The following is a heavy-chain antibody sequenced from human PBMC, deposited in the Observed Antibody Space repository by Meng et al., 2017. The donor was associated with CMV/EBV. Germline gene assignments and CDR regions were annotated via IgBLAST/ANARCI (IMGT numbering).Heavy chain of an antibody. V-gene: IGHV3-7*01. D-gene: IGHD3-3*01. CDR2: IKQDGSAK. CDR1: GFTFSSYW. Sequence: GESLKISCAASGFTFSSYWMSWVRQAPGKGLEWVANIKQDGSAKYYVDSVKGRFTISRDNAKNSLYLQMNSLRAEDTAVYYCARDTPGRRIWSGYPSGDYYGMDVWGQGTTVTVSS. CDR3: ARDTPGRRIWSGYPSGDYYGMDV. J-gene: IGHJ6*02.